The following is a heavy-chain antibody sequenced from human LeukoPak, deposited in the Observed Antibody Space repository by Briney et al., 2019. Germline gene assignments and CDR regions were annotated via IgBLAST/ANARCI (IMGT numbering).Heavy chain of an antibody. V-gene: IGHV3-23*01. CDR1: GFTFSSYA. J-gene: IGHJ4*02. CDR3: AANNWNDQFDY. D-gene: IGHD1-20*01. Sequence: GVSLRLSCAASGFTFSSYAMSWVRQAPGKGLEWVSAISGGGSSTYYADSVKGRFTISRDNPKNTLYLQMNSLRAEDTAVYYCAANNWNDQFDYWGQGTLVTVSS. CDR2: ISGGGSST.